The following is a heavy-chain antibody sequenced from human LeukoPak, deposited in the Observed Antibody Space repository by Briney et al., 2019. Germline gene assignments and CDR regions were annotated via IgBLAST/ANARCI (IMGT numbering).Heavy chain of an antibody. V-gene: IGHV4-38-2*01. J-gene: IGHJ5*02. CDR1: GYSISSGYY. CDR2: IYHSGST. D-gene: IGHD3-3*01. CDR3: ARTHSDFWSGYPLRFDP. Sequence: PSETLSLTCAVSGYSISSGYYWGWIRQPPGKGLERSGSIYHSGSTYYNPSLKSRVTISVDTSKNQISLKLSSVTAADTAVYYCARTHSDFWSGYPLRFDPWGQGTLVTVSS.